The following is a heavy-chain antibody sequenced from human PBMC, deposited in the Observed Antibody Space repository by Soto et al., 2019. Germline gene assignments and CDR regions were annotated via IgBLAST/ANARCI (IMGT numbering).Heavy chain of an antibody. Sequence: SCEASGFTVSSNYMSWVRQAPGKGLEWVSVIYSGGSTYYADSVKGRFTISRDNSKNTLYLQMNSLRAEDTAVYYCARDVGGGNPFFDYWGQGTLVTVSS. V-gene: IGHV3-53*01. CDR2: IYSGGST. D-gene: IGHD2-15*01. J-gene: IGHJ4*02. CDR3: ARDVGGGNPFFDY. CDR1: GFTVSSNY.